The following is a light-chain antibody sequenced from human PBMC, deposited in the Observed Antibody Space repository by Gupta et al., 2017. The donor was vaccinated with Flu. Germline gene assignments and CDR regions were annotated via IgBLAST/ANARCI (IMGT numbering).Light chain of an antibody. CDR1: QSISSY. V-gene: IGKV1-39*01. CDR2: AAS. J-gene: IGKJ1*01. CDR3: EHSSSTEA. Sequence: DIQMTQSPSSLSASVGDRVTITCRASQSISSYLNWYQQKPGKAPKLMIYAASRGQSGVTSRFSGRGYQTDFTLTSSMRQYEDCANYYVEHSSSTEAFGQGTRVEIK.